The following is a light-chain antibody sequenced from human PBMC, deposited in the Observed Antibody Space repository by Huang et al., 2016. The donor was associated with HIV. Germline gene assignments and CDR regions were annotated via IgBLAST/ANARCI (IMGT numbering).Light chain of an antibody. J-gene: IGKJ4*01. CDR2: GSS. CDR1: RSVSTN. CDR3: HQYNNWLLS. V-gene: IGKV3-15*01. Sequence: EIVMTQSPATLSVSPGQRVTLSCRANRSVSTNLAWYQQRHGQSPRLRIYGSSTSAPGIPARFSGSGSGTDFSLTISSLQSEDFALYYCHQYNNWLLSFGGGTRV.